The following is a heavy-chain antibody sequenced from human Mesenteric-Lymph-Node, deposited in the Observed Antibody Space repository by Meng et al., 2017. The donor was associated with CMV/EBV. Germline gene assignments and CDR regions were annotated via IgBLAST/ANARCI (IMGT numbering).Heavy chain of an antibody. CDR1: GYRFTGYY. V-gene: IGHV1-2*02. Sequence: ASVKVSCKVSGYRFTGYYMHWVRQAPGQGLEWMGWSDPNRGDTDYAQKFQGRVTMTRDRSTSTAYMELSGLRSDDTAVYYCARSLEQYQLPYTFDYWGQGSLVTVSS. J-gene: IGHJ4*02. CDR2: SDPNRGDT. CDR3: ARSLEQYQLPYTFDY. D-gene: IGHD2-2*02.